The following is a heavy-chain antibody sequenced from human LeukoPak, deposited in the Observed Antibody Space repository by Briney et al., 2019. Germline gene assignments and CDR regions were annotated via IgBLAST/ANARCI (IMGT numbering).Heavy chain of an antibody. CDR1: GYTFTSYD. CDR2: MNPKTVNT. D-gene: IGHD5-12*01. J-gene: IGHJ3*02. V-gene: IGHV1-8*01. Sequence: ASVKLSCKASGYTFTSYDINWLRQAPGQGLEWMGWMNPKTVNTVYAHKFQGRVTMTTNTSISTAYMELSNMSPEDTAVYYCARQALDSGSDLAAFDIWGQGTMVTVSS. CDR3: ARQALDSGSDLAAFDI.